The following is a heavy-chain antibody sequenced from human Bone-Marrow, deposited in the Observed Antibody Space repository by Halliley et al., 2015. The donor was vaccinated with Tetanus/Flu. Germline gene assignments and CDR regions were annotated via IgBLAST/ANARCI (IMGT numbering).Heavy chain of an antibody. D-gene: IGHD3-3*01. Sequence: TLSLTCAVSGGSIDSVYYSLNWIRQTPLKGLEWIGYIQHSGATYYNPSLESRVSLSVDRSKSQFSLRLNSVTAADTAVYYCARGSRNYRGNFYFDHWGQGILVSVSS. V-gene: IGHV4-30-2*01. J-gene: IGHJ4*02. CDR1: GGSIDSVYYS. CDR3: ARGSRNYRGNFYFDH. CDR2: IQHSGAT.